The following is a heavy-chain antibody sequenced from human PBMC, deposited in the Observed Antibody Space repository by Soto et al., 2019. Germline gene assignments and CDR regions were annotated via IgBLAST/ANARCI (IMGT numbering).Heavy chain of an antibody. Sequence: GESLKISRKGSGYSYTSYWIGCVSQKPWRCLEWMVIINPADSEANYSPSFQGQVTISADRSTSTAFLQWSSLKASDTAMYYCVRRAEGRPGDGYYYVVLDVWGQATTVTVYS. CDR1: GYSYTSYW. CDR2: INPADSEA. J-gene: IGHJ6*02. CDR3: VRRAEGRPGDGYYYVVLDV. V-gene: IGHV5-51*01. D-gene: IGHD6-6*01.